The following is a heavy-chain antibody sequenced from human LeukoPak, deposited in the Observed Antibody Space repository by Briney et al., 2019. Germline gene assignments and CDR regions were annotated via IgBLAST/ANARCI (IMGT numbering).Heavy chain of an antibody. CDR1: GGTFSSYA. Sequence: SVKVSCKASGGTFSSYAISWVRQAPGQGLEWMGGIIPIFGTANYAQKFQGRVTITADESTSTAYMELSSLRSEDTAVYYCASGLDTRIVVVPATIDIDAFDIWGQGTMVTVSS. D-gene: IGHD2-2*02. CDR2: IIPIFGTA. J-gene: IGHJ3*02. CDR3: ASGLDTRIVVVPATIDIDAFDI. V-gene: IGHV1-69*13.